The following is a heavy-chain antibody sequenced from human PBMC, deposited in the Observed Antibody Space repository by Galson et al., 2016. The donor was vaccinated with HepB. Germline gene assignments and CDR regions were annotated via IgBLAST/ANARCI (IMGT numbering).Heavy chain of an antibody. D-gene: IGHD4-17*01. V-gene: IGHV1-18*01. CDR3: ARVGAFEAY. Sequence: SVKVSCKASGYTFTNYGVSWVRQAPGQGLEWMGWISPYNGDTNYAQSLQGRVTLTTDTSTTTVYMELRSLTSDDTAVYYCARVGAFEAYWGQGTLVSVSS. CDR1: GYTFTNYG. CDR2: ISPYNGDT. J-gene: IGHJ4*02.